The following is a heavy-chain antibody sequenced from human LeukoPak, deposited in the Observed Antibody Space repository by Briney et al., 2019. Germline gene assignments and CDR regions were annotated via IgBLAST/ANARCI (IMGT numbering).Heavy chain of an antibody. Sequence: GGSLRLSCAASGFTFSSYAMSWVRLAPGKGLEWVSGISDSAGTTNYADSVKGRFSVSRDNSKNTLFLQMNSLRDEDTAVYYCARGIDEHSYGPWGYWGQGTLVTVSS. J-gene: IGHJ4*02. CDR3: ARGIDEHSYGPWGY. CDR1: GFTFSSYA. CDR2: ISDSAGTT. V-gene: IGHV3-23*01. D-gene: IGHD1-26*01.